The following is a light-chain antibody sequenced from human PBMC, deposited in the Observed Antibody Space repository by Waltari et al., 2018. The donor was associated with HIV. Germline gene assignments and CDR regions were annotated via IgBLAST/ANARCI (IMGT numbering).Light chain of an antibody. V-gene: IGLV1-51*01. CDR1: SSNIGYNY. J-gene: IGLJ2*01. CDR2: DNN. CDR3: GTWDSSLSADVV. Sequence: QSVLTQPPSVSAAPGQTVTISCPGSSSNIGYNYVSWYQQLPGTAPKLLIYDNNKRPSGIPDRFSGSKSGTSATLGITGLQTGDEADYYCGTWDSSLSADVVFGGGTKLTVL.